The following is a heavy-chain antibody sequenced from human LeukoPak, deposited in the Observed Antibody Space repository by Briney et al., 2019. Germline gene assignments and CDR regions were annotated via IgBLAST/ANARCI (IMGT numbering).Heavy chain of an antibody. CDR3: AKMKGHPLPKYYMDV. Sequence: GGSLRLSGAASGFTFRGFAMSWVRGPPGKGLGWVSGISGSGDNTLYADSVKGRFTISRDNSKNTLYLEMNSLRAEDTAIYYCAKMKGHPLPKYYMDVWGQGTTVTVSS. V-gene: IGHV3-23*01. J-gene: IGHJ6*01. D-gene: IGHD1-26*01. CDR2: ISGSGDNT. CDR1: GFTFRGFA.